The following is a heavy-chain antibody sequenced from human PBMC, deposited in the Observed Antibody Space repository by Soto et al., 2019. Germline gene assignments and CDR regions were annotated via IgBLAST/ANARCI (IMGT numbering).Heavy chain of an antibody. CDR2: IYYSGST. Sequence: PSETLSLTCTVSGGSISRSTYHWGWIRQPPGKGLEWIGSIYYSGSTYYRPSLKSRVTISVDTSKYQFSLKLSSVTAADTAVYYCARQVPAAIRLGWFDPWGQGTLVTVSS. CDR1: GGSISRSTYH. V-gene: IGHV4-39*01. D-gene: IGHD2-2*02. CDR3: ARQVPAAIRLGWFDP. J-gene: IGHJ5*02.